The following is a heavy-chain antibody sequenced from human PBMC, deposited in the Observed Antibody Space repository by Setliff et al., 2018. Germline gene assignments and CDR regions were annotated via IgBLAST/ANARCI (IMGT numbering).Heavy chain of an antibody. V-gene: IGHV3-23*01. J-gene: IGHJ4*02. CDR2: ISGSGGST. CDR3: ALGYYSQYRSYFDD. D-gene: IGHD3-10*01. CDR1: GFTFSNSA. Sequence: GGSLRLSCAASGFTFSNSAMSWVRQAPGKGLEWVSGISGSGGSTFYADPVKGRFTISRDNSNNTLFLQMNSLRAEDTALYYCALGYYSQYRSYFDDWGPGTQVTVSS.